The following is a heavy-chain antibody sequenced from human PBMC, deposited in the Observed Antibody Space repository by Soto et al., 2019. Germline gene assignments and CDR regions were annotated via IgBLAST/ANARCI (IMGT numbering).Heavy chain of an antibody. CDR3: ARGLYGDNAFDI. V-gene: IGHV3-30-3*01. CDR1: GFTFSGFA. CDR2: ISYDGSNK. D-gene: IGHD4-17*01. J-gene: IGHJ3*02. Sequence: LRLSCVASGFTFSGFAIQWVRQAPGKGLEWVAVISYDGSNKFYADSMKGRFTISRDDSKNTLYLQMNSLKAEDTAVYYCARGLYGDNAFDIWGQGTMVTVSS.